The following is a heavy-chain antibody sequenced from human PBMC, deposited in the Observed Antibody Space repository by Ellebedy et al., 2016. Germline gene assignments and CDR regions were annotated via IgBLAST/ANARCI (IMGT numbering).Heavy chain of an antibody. Sequence: GESLKISCAASGFTFSSYGMHWVRQAPGKGLEWVAVIWYDGSNKYYADSVKGRFTISRDNSKNTLYLQMNSLRAEDTAVYYCARDLGGSYDGGDYWGQGTLVTVSS. V-gene: IGHV3-33*08. CDR3: ARDLGGSYDGGDY. J-gene: IGHJ4*02. D-gene: IGHD1-26*01. CDR2: IWYDGSNK. CDR1: GFTFSSYG.